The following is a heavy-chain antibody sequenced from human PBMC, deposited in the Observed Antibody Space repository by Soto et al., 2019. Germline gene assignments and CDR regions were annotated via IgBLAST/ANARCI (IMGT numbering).Heavy chain of an antibody. D-gene: IGHD2-15*01. CDR3: ARAGGLLPDY. V-gene: IGHV3-30-3*01. Sequence: QVQLVESGGGVVQPGRCLRVSCAASGVTFNSYAMHWVRQAPGKGLEWVAVISYDGSNKYYADSVKGRFTISRDISKNTLYLQMNSLRAEDTAVYYCARAGGLLPDYWGQGTLVTVSS. CDR2: ISYDGSNK. CDR1: GVTFNSYA. J-gene: IGHJ4*02.